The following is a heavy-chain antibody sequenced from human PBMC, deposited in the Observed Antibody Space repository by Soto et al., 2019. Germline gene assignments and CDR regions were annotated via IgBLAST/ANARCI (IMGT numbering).Heavy chain of an antibody. D-gene: IGHD1-26*01. Sequence: ASVKVSCKASGYTLTSYAMHWVRQAPGQRLEWMGWINAGNGNTKYSQKFQGRVTMTTDTSTSTAYMELRSLRSDDTAVYYCARGNGLTGGYWGKGTLVTVYS. CDR3: ARGNGLTGGY. J-gene: IGHJ4*02. CDR1: GYTLTSYA. V-gene: IGHV1-3*01. CDR2: INAGNGNT.